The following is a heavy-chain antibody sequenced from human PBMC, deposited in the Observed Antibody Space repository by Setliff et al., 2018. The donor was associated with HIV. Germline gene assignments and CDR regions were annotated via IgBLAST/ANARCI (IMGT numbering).Heavy chain of an antibody. V-gene: IGHV3-30*18. J-gene: IGHJ4*02. CDR3: AKPTTVVTSYYFDS. D-gene: IGHD4-17*01. CDR1: GFTFSNYG. CDR2: ISYHEKDT. Sequence: GGSLRLSCGASGFTFSNYGMHWVRRAPGKGLEWVASISYHEKDTFYADSVKGRFTISRDNSKNMLYLQMNSLTTEDTAVYYCAKPTTVVTSYYFDSWGQGTQVTVSS.